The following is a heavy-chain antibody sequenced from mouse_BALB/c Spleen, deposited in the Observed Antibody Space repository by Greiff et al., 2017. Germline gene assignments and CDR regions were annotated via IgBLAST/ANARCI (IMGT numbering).Heavy chain of an antibody. J-gene: IGHJ4*01. D-gene: IGHD1-2*01. CDR1: GYSFTGYF. CDR3: ATHYYGYYAMDY. V-gene: IGHV1-20*02. CDR2: INPYNGDT. Sequence: EVQLQQSGPELVKPGASVKISCKASGYSFTGYFMNWVMQSHGKSLEWIGRINPYNGDTFYNQKFKGKATLTVDKSSSTAHMELRSLASEDSAVYYCATHYYGYYAMDYGGQGTSVTVSS.